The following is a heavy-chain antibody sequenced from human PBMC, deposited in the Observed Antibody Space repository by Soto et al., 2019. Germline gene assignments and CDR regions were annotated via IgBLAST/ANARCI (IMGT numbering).Heavy chain of an antibody. CDR1: GFSRSTTGLG. J-gene: IGHJ4*02. CDR2: IYWHDDK. CDR3: AHRGGAAVGLYYFDY. D-gene: IGHD6-13*01. Sequence: SGPALVNPRQTLALTCTFSGFSRSTTGLGVSWIRQPPGKALEWLALIYWHDDKRYSPSLKSRLTITKDTSKNQVVLTMTNMDPVDTATYYCAHRGGAAVGLYYFDYWGQGALVTVSS. V-gene: IGHV2-5*01.